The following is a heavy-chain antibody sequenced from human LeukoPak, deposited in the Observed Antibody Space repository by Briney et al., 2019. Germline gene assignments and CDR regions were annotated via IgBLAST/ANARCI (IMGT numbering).Heavy chain of an antibody. J-gene: IGHJ4*02. V-gene: IGHV3-13*01. CDR3: ARVGPRGFDY. Sequence: GGSLRLSCAASGFTFSSYDMHGVRQATGKGLEWGSAIGTAGDTYYPGSVKGRFTISRENAKNSLYLQMNSLRAGDTAVYYCARVGPRGFDYWGQGTLVTVSS. CDR2: IGTAGDT. CDR1: GFTFSSYD.